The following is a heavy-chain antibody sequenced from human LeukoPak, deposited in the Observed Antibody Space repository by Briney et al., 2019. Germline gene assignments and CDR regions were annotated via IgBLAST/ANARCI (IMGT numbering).Heavy chain of an antibody. V-gene: IGHV3-48*03. CDR3: VRDWGYDSSGYWQKYFDS. CDR2: ISCSGSTI. J-gene: IGHJ4*02. CDR1: GFTYSSYE. Sequence: GGSLRLSCAASGFTYSSYEMNWVRQAPGKGLEWVSYISCSGSTIYHADPVKGRFTISRDNAKNSLYLQMNSLRAEDTAVYYCVRDWGYDSSGYWQKYFDSWGQGTLVTVSS. D-gene: IGHD3-22*01.